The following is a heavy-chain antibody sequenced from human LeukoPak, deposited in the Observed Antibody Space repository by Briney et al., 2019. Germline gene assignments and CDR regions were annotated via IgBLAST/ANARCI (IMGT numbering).Heavy chain of an antibody. J-gene: IGHJ6*04. CDR3: ARGRERWLPLDV. V-gene: IGHV3-53*01. CDR1: GFTVSSNY. Sequence: GGPLRLSCAASGFTVSSNYMSWVRQAPGKGLEWVSVIYSGGSTYYADSVKGRFTISRDNSKNTLYLQMNSLRAEDTAVYYCARGRERWLPLDVWGKGTTVTVSS. CDR2: IYSGGST. D-gene: IGHD5-24*01.